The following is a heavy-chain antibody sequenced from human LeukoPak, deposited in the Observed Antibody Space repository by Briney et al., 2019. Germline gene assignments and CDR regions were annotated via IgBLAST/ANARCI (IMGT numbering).Heavy chain of an antibody. CDR2: IKQDGGET. Sequence: GGSLRLSCAASGFNFNNYWMTWVRQAPGKGLDWVANIKQDGGETYYVGSVKGRFTISRDNAKNSLYLQMNSLRAEDTAVYYCARRYCSSTSCLIDYWGQGTLVTVSS. CDR3: ARRYCSSTSCLIDY. D-gene: IGHD2-2*01. CDR1: GFNFNNYW. V-gene: IGHV3-7*04. J-gene: IGHJ4*02.